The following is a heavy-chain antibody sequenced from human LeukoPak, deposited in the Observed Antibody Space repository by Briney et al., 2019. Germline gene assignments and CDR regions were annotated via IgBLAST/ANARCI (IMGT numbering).Heavy chain of an antibody. V-gene: IGHV1-2*02. CDR2: INPNSGGT. Sequence: ASVKVSCKASGYTFTGYYMHWVRQAPGQGLEWMGWINPNSGGTNYAQKFQGRVTMTRDTAISTAYMELSRLRSDDTAVYYCARDQSEGVVRGVSPSDYWGQGTLVTVSS. CDR1: GYTFTGYY. CDR3: ARDQSEGVVRGVSPSDY. J-gene: IGHJ4*02. D-gene: IGHD3-10*01.